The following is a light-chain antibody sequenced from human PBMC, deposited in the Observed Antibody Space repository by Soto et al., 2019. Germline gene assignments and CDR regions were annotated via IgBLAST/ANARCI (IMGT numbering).Light chain of an antibody. Sequence: QSVLTPPPSLSGAPGQRVTISCTGSSSNIGAGYDVHWYQQLPGTAPKLHIYGNSNRPSGVPDRFSGSKSGTSASLAITGLQAEDEADYYCQSYDSSLREVFGTGTKLTVL. CDR2: GNS. J-gene: IGLJ1*01. CDR3: QSYDSSLREV. CDR1: SSNIGAGYD. V-gene: IGLV1-40*01.